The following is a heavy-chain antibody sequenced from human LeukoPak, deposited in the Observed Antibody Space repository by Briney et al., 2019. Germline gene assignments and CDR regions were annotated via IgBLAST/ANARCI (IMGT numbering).Heavy chain of an antibody. V-gene: IGHV3-30*09. Sequence: GGSLRLSCTASGFTFSTYAMHWVRQAPGKGLEWMTVISKDGSKRVSTDSVRGRFAIFRDNSKNTLYLQMNSLRTEDTAVYYCVRVSGFCTNGVCPSFDPWGQGTLVTVSS. CDR1: GFTFSTYA. CDR2: ISKDGSKR. D-gene: IGHD2-8*01. CDR3: VRVSGFCTNGVCPSFDP. J-gene: IGHJ5*02.